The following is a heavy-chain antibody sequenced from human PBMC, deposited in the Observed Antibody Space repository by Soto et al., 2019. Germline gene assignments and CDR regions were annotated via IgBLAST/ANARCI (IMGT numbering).Heavy chain of an antibody. V-gene: IGHV3-48*01. CDR1: GFTFSSYS. Sequence: GGSLRLSCAASGFTFSSYSMNWVRQAPGKGLEWVSYISSSSSTIYYADSVKGRFTISRDNAKNSLYLQMNSLRAEDTAVYYCAKGPYCSGGSCYSGGYWGQGTLVTVSS. CDR2: ISSSSSTI. CDR3: AKGPYCSGGSCYSGGY. J-gene: IGHJ4*02. D-gene: IGHD2-15*01.